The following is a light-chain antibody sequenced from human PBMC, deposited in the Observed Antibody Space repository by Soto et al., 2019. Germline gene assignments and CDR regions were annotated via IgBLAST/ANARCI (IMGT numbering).Light chain of an antibody. V-gene: IGLV1-47*02. Sequence: QSVLTQPPSTSAAPGQGVSISCSGSVSNIGTFYVSWYQHFPGTAPKLLIYANDQRPSGVPDRFSASKSGTSGSLAISGLQSEDAADYYCTSWDEHLSAVVFGGGTKLTVL. J-gene: IGLJ2*01. CDR3: TSWDEHLSAVV. CDR2: AND. CDR1: VSNIGTFY.